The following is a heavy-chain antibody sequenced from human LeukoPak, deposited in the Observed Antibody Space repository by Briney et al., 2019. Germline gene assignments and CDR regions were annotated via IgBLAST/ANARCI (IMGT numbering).Heavy chain of an antibody. J-gene: IGHJ5*02. D-gene: IGHD2-15*01. V-gene: IGHV1-46*01. Sequence: ASVKVSCKASGYTFTSYYMHWVRQAPGQGLEWMGIINPSGGSTSYAQKFQGRVTMTRDTSISTAYMELSRLRSDDTAVYYCARDHGGGCSGGSCYYLNWFDPWGQGTLVTVSS. CDR1: GYTFTSYY. CDR2: INPSGGST. CDR3: ARDHGGGCSGGSCYYLNWFDP.